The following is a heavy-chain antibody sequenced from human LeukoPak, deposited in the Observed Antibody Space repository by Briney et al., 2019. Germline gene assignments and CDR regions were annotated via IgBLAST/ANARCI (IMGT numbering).Heavy chain of an antibody. CDR3: ATTETTFSRPHWFDP. CDR2: LSGGSATI. V-gene: IGHV3-11*04. D-gene: IGHD4-17*01. CDR1: GFTFSDYY. J-gene: IGHJ5*02. Sequence: GGSLRLSCAASGFTFSDYYMSWIRQAPGKGLEWISYLSGGSATINYADSVRGRFTISRDNAKDSLYLQMNSLRVEDMAVYYCATTETTFSRPHWFDPWGQGTLVSVPS.